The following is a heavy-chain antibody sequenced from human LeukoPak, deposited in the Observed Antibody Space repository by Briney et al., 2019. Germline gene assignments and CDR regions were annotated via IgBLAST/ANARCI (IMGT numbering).Heavy chain of an antibody. Sequence: PGGSLRLSCAASGFTFSSYGMHWVRQAPGKGLEWVSTIGGGGGSTYHADSVKGRFTISRDDSKNTLYLQMNSLRAEDTAVYYCAKKISGYDYNYYYGMDVWGQGTTVTVSS. D-gene: IGHD5-12*01. CDR1: GFTFSSYG. V-gene: IGHV3-23*01. CDR2: IGGGGGST. CDR3: AKKISGYDYNYYYGMDV. J-gene: IGHJ6*02.